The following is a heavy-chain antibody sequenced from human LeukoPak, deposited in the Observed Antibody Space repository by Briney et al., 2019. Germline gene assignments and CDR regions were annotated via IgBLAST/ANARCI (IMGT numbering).Heavy chain of an antibody. Sequence: GASVKVSCKASGDIFTSHTINWVRQAPGQGLEWMGRTVPALDKSDYAQKFQGRVTIIADKSTTTAYMELSGLASEDTAVYYCARGKGIAVAGSFDSWGQGTLVTVSS. V-gene: IGHV1-69*08. J-gene: IGHJ5*01. CDR2: TVPALDKS. D-gene: IGHD6-19*01. CDR1: GDIFTSHT. CDR3: ARGKGIAVAGSFDS.